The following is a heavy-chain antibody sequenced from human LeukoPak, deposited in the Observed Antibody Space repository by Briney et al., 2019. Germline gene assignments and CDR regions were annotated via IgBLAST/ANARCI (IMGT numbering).Heavy chain of an antibody. Sequence: EASVKVSCQASGGTFSSYAISWVRQAPGQGLEWMGGIIPIFGTANYAQKFQGRVTITADESTSTAYMELSSLRSEDTAVYYCARVSQEKTKLRFLGFDYWGQGTLVTVSS. J-gene: IGHJ4*02. CDR1: GGTFSSYA. CDR2: IIPIFGTA. D-gene: IGHD3-3*01. CDR3: ARVSQEKTKLRFLGFDY. V-gene: IGHV1-69*13.